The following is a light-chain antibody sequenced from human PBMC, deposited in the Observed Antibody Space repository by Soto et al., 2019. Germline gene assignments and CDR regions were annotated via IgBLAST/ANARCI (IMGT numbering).Light chain of an antibody. CDR3: CAFAYSRVV. CDR1: SSDVGGYNY. Sequence: QSALTQPASVSGSPGQSITISCTGTSSDVGGYNYVSWYQQHPGKAPKLMIYEVSNRPSGVSHRFSGSKSGSTASLTISGLQAEDEADYYCCAFAYSRVVFGGGTKLTVL. CDR2: EVS. J-gene: IGLJ3*02. V-gene: IGLV2-14*01.